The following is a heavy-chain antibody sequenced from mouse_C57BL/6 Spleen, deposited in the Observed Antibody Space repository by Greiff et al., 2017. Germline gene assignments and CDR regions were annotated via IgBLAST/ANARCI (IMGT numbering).Heavy chain of an antibody. CDR1: GFTFSDYE. Sequence: EVQVVESGGGLVKPGGSLKLSCAASGFTFSDYEMPWVRQAPEQGLEWVAYISSGSSTIYYAATVKGRFTIARDNAKNTLFLQMTSLRSEDTAMYYCARGDYGSPYYAMDYWGQGTSVTVSS. J-gene: IGHJ4*01. D-gene: IGHD1-1*01. CDR3: ARGDYGSPYYAMDY. V-gene: IGHV5-17*01. CDR2: ISSGSSTI.